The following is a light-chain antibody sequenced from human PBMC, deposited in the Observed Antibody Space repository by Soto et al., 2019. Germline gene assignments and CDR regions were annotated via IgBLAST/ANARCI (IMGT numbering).Light chain of an antibody. J-gene: IGKJ2*01. CDR2: TAS. CDR1: RDINRW. CDR3: QQATSFPYT. Sequence: DIQMTQSPSSVSASVGDRVTITCRASRDINRWLAWYQQKPGKAPKLLIYTASSLQSGVPSRFSGSGSGTYFTLTITSLQPEDFATYDCQQATSFPYTLGQGTKLEIK. V-gene: IGKV1-12*01.